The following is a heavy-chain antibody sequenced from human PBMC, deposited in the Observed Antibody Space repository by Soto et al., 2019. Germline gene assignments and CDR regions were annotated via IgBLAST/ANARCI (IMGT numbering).Heavy chain of an antibody. V-gene: IGHV3-66*01. CDR3: AREPRYCRGGSCSITGDAYDI. D-gene: IGHD2-15*01. CDR2: ISNRGHT. CDR1: GFIVSDTY. J-gene: IGHJ3*02. Sequence: EVHLVESGGGLVQPGGSLRLSCTASGFIVSDTYVNWVRQAPGKGLEWVSVISNRGHTHYADSVRGRFSLSRDISDNTLHLQMNNLRVEDTAVYYCAREPRYCRGGSCSITGDAYDIWGQGTMVTVSS.